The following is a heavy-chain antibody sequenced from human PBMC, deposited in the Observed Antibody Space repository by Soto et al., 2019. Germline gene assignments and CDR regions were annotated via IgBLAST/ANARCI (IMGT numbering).Heavy chain of an antibody. CDR2: INHDGSEK. V-gene: IGHV3-7*03. Sequence: QAGGSLRLSCAAYGSTFSNIWLSWVRQAPGKGLEWVANINHDGSEKYYVDSVKGRFTISRDNAKNSLYLQMNSLRAEDTAVYYCAMYGLGVSASPYWGQGALVTVSS. CDR1: GSTFSNIW. D-gene: IGHD2-8*01. J-gene: IGHJ4*02. CDR3: AMYGLGVSASPY.